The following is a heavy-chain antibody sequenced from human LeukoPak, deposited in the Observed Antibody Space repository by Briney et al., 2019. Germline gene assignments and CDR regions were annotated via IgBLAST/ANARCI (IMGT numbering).Heavy chain of an antibody. J-gene: IGHJ6*02. Sequence: PGRSLRLSCAASGFTFSSYAMHWVRQAPGKGLEWVAVISYDGSNKYYADSVKGRFTISRDDSKNTLYLQMNSPRAEDTAVYYCARTTVVTPRYYYYGMDVWGQGTTVTVSS. CDR1: GFTFSSYA. V-gene: IGHV3-30-3*01. D-gene: IGHD4-23*01. CDR2: ISYDGSNK. CDR3: ARTTVVTPRYYYYGMDV.